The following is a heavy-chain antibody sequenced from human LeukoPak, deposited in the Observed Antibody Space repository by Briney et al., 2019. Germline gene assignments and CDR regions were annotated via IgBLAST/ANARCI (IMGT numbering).Heavy chain of an antibody. V-gene: IGHV3-23*01. J-gene: IGHJ4*02. Sequence: PGGSLRLSCAAYGFSFSSYAMNWVRQAPGKGLEWVSTISGGGGYTYYADSVKGRFTISRDSSMNALYLQLNTLRDEDTALYYCAKGPSSGPPYYFDYWGQGTLVTVSS. D-gene: IGHD5-12*01. CDR1: GFSFSSYA. CDR2: ISGGGGYT. CDR3: AKGPSSGPPYYFDY.